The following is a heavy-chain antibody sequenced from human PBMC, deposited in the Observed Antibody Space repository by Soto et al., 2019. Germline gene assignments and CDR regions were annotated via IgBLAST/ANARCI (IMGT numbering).Heavy chain of an antibody. J-gene: IGHJ4*02. CDR2: ISSYGGST. CDR3: ARDARGDEAPMDY. CDR1: GFTFSSYA. Sequence: GGSLRLSCAASGFTFSSYAMHWVRQAPGKGLEYVSAISSYGGSTYYANSVKGWVTMTRDTSISTAYMELSRLRSDDTAVYYCARDARGDEAPMDYWGQGTLVTVSS. V-gene: IGHV3-64*01. D-gene: IGHD3-10*01.